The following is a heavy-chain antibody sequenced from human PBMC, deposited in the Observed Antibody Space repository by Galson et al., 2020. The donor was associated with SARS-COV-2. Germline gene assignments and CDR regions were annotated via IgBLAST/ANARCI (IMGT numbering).Heavy chain of an antibody. D-gene: IGHD4-17*01. V-gene: IGHV3-33*01. Sequence: GGSLILSCAASGFTFSSYGMHWVRQAPGKGLEWVAVIWYDGSNKYYADSVKGRFTISRDNSKNTLYLQMNSLRAEDTAVYYCARGAYGDYVTNYYYYGMDVWGQGTTVTVSS. CDR3: ARGAYGDYVTNYYYYGMDV. CDR2: IWYDGSNK. CDR1: GFTFSSYG. J-gene: IGHJ6*02.